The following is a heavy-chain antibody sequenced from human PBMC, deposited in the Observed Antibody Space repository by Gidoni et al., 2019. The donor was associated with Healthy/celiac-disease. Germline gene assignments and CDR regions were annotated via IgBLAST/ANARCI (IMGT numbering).Heavy chain of an antibody. Sequence: EVQLVESGGGLVQPGGSLRLSCAASGFTFSTYSMTWVRQAPGKGLEWVSYISSSSSTIYYADSVKGRFTISRDNAKNSLYLQMNSLRDEDTAVYYCARSLDIVLMVYAPGYYYMDVWGKGTTVTVSS. V-gene: IGHV3-48*02. J-gene: IGHJ6*03. CDR2: ISSSSSTI. CDR3: ARSLDIVLMVYAPGYYYMDV. CDR1: GFTFSTYS. D-gene: IGHD2-8*01.